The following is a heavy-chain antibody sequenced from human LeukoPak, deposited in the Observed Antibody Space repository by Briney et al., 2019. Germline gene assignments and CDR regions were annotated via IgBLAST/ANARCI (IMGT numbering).Heavy chain of an antibody. J-gene: IGHJ4*02. CDR3: AKEHVRYFDWGFFDY. V-gene: IGHV3-30*02. D-gene: IGHD3-9*01. CDR1: GFTFSSYG. CDR2: IRFDGSNK. Sequence: PGGSLRLSCAASGFTFSSYGMHWVRQAPGKGLEWVAFIRFDGSNKYYADSVKGGCTISRDKSKNTMHMQMNSLRAEDTAVYYCAKEHVRYFDWGFFDYWGQGTLVTVSS.